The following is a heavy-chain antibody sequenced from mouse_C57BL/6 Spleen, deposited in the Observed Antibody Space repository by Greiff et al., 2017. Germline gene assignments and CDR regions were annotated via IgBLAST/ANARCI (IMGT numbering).Heavy chain of an antibody. CDR3: ARRAIYFFGSSYAMDY. D-gene: IGHD1-1*01. Sequence: EVKLQESGPGLAKPSQSLSLSCSVSGYSINSDYWNWIRQFPGNTLEYMVYISYSGSTYYNPSPKSRISITRDTSKNQYYLQLNSLTTADTATYYCARRAIYFFGSSYAMDYWGQGTSVTVSS. CDR1: GYSINSDY. CDR2: ISYSGST. J-gene: IGHJ4*01. V-gene: IGHV3-8*01.